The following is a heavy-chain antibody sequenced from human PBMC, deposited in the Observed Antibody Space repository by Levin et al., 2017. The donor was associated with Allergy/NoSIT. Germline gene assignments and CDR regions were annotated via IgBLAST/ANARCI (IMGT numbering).Heavy chain of an antibody. Sequence: GGSLRLSCAASGFTFTSYGMHWVRQAPGKGLEWVAVISYDGRSNNYYADSVKGRFTISRDNSKNTLYLQMNSLRAEDTAVYYCAKEGGVAAYYYPPDYWGQGTLVTVSS. V-gene: IGHV3-30*18. CDR3: AKEGGVAAYYYPPDY. CDR1: GFTFTSYG. J-gene: IGHJ4*02. CDR2: ISYDGRSNN. D-gene: IGHD3-22*01.